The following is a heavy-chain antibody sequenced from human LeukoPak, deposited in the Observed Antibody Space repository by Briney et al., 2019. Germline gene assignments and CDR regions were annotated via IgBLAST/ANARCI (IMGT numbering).Heavy chain of an antibody. CDR3: AKHEGGSMNV. Sequence: PGGALRLSCAASGFTFSSYSMSWVGQAPGKGREGVSAITASGGSTYYADSVKGRFTISRDNSKNTLNLQMNSLRAEDTSVYYCAKHEGGSMNVWGQGTTVTVSS. CDR2: ITASGGST. V-gene: IGHV3-23*01. CDR1: GFTFSSYS. J-gene: IGHJ6*02. D-gene: IGHD3-16*01.